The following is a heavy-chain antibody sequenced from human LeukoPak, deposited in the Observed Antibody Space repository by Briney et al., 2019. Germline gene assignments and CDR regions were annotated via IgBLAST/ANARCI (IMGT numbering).Heavy chain of an antibody. CDR2: IRYDGGNK. Sequence: GGSLRLSCAASGFTFSTYGMHWVRQAPGEGLEWVAFIRYDGGNKYYADSVKGRFTISRDNSKNTLFLQMNSLRAEDTAVYYCATSGGSYWSWGQGTLVTVSA. CDR1: GFTFSTYG. CDR3: ATSGGSYWS. D-gene: IGHD1-26*01. V-gene: IGHV3-30*02. J-gene: IGHJ5*02.